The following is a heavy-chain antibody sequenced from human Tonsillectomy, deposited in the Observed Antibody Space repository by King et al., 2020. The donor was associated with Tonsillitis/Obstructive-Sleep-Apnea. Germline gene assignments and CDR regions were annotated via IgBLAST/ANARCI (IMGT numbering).Heavy chain of an antibody. CDR2: ISDDGSKK. J-gene: IGHJ6*02. V-gene: IGHV3-30*18. D-gene: IGHD3-16*01. CDR1: GFIFSYSG. Sequence: VQLVESGGGVVQPGRSPRLSCAASGFIFSYSGMHWVRQAPGKGLEWVAAISDDGSKKYYVDSVRGRFTISRDNSKITLYLQMNSLRDEDTAVYYCAKNAGGIGRLPRHFHDMDVWGQGATVIVSS. CDR3: AKNAGGIGRLPRHFHDMDV.